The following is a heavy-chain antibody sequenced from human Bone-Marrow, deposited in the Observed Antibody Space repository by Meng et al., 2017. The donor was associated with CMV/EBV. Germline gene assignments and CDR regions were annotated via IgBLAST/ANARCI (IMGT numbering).Heavy chain of an antibody. V-gene: IGHV1-69*10. J-gene: IGHJ4*02. CDR1: GGTFSSYA. CDR2: IIPILGIA. D-gene: IGHD2-15*01. CDR3: ARHRGCSGGSCYWGIDY. Sequence: SVKVSCKASGGTFSSYAISWVRQAPGQGLEWMGGIIPILGIANYAQKFRGRVTITADKSTSTAYMELSSLRSEDTAVYYCARHRGCSGGSCYWGIDYWGQGTLVTFSS.